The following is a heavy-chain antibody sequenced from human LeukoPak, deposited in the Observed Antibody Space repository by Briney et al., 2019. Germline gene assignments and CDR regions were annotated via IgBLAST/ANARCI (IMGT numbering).Heavy chain of an antibody. J-gene: IGHJ4*02. Sequence: SETLSLTCTVSGGSISSGDYYWRWIRQPPGRGLEWIVYIYYSGSTYYNPSLKSRVTISVDTSKNQFSLKLSSVTAADTAVYYCASGGGYSYGRPYYFDYWGQGTLVTVSS. CDR2: IYYSGST. CDR3: ASGGGYSYGRPYYFDY. V-gene: IGHV4-30-4*01. D-gene: IGHD5-18*01. CDR1: GGSISSGDYY.